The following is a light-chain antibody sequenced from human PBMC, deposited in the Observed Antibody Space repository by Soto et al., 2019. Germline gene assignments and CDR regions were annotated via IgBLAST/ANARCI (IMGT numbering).Light chain of an antibody. V-gene: IGKV3-20*01. CDR2: AAS. CDR1: QSVTSSY. CDR3: HQYGSSPLT. Sequence: EIVLTQSPGTLSLSPGKRAILTCRASQSVTSSYLAWYQQRPGQAPRILMYAASSRATGIPDRFSGSGSGTDFTLTISRLEPEDFAMYYCHQYGSSPLTFGPGTKVDIK. J-gene: IGKJ3*01.